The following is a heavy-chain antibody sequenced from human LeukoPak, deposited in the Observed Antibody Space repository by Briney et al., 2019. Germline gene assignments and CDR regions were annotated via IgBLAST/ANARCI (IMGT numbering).Heavy chain of an antibody. CDR3: AKGAGWYNY. CDR1: DGSIRDDY. D-gene: IGHD6-19*01. V-gene: IGHV4-59*01. CDR2: IHYSGTT. J-gene: IGHJ4*02. Sequence: SETLSLTCTVSDGSIRDDYWSWIRQPPGKGLEWIAYIHYSGTTNYNPSLQSRVTISMDTSKMQFSLKLSSVTAADTAVYYCAKGAGWYNYWGQGTLVTVSS.